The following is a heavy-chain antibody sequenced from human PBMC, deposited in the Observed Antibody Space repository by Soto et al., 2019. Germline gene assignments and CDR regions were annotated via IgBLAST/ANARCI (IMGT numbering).Heavy chain of an antibody. D-gene: IGHD6-19*01. CDR3: AKADGEQWLLPHLDK. CDR2: ISCCGGST. CDR1: GFNFKKFA. Sequence: EVQLLESGGGVVQPGGSLRPSCVASGFNFKKFAMSWVRQAPGEGLEWVSGISCCGGSTSYADSVKGRFSIARDDSTNTLSLQMNNLRVEDTAQYYCAKADGEQWLLPHLDKWGQGILVTVS. V-gene: IGHV3-23*01. J-gene: IGHJ4*02.